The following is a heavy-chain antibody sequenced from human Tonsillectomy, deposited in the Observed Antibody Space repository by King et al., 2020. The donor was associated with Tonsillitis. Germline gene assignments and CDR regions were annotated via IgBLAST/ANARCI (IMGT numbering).Heavy chain of an antibody. CDR3: TCCFFPPYDYVCGSGGVMDF. CDR2: ISSSGNYI. J-gene: IGHJ6*02. CDR1: GFTFNSYS. V-gene: IGHV3-21*01. D-gene: IGHD3-16*01. Sequence: VQLVECGGGLVNPGGSLRLSCAASGFTFNSYSMNWVRQAPGKGLAWVSSISSSGNYIYYADSVKGRFTISRDKAKKSLYLQMSSLRAEDTAGYYCTCCFFPPYDYVCGSGGVMDFWGQGTTVTVSS.